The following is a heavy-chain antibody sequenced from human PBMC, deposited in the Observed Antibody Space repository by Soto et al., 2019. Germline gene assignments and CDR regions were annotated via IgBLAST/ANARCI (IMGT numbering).Heavy chain of an antibody. Sequence: ETLSLTCTVSGGYISSYYWSWIRQPPGKGLEWIGYIYYSGSTNYNPSLKSRVTISVDTSKNQFSLKLSSVTAADTAVYYCARDHYDSSGYYSYFDYWGQGTLVTVSS. V-gene: IGHV4-59*01. CDR3: ARDHYDSSGYYSYFDY. D-gene: IGHD3-22*01. CDR1: GGYISSYY. J-gene: IGHJ4*02. CDR2: IYYSGST.